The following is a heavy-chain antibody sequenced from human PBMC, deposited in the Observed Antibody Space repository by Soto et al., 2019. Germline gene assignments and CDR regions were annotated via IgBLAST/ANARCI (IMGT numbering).Heavy chain of an antibody. V-gene: IGHV4-39*01. D-gene: IGHD2-15*01. CDR3: ASFNLGYCSGGTCYY. Sequence: PSETLSLTCTVSGGSSSSSSYYWGWIRQPPGKGLEWIGSIYYSGSTYYNPSLKSRVTISVDTSKNQFSLELNSVTAADTAVYYCASFNLGYCSGGTCYYWGQGTLVTVSS. CDR2: IYYSGST. J-gene: IGHJ4*02. CDR1: GGSSSSSSYY.